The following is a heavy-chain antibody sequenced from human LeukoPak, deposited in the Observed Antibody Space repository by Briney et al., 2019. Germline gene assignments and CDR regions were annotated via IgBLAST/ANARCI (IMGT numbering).Heavy chain of an antibody. CDR3: ARSGKIYFDWLLDY. D-gene: IGHD3-9*01. CDR1: GFTFSDYY. CDR2: IGRSGTTI. Sequence: PGGSLRLSCAASGFTFSDYYMSWIRQVPGKGLEWVSYIGRSGTTIHYADSVKGRSTISWDNAKKSLYLQMNSLRAEDTAVYYCARSGKIYFDWLLDYWGQGTLVTVSS. V-gene: IGHV3-11*04. J-gene: IGHJ4*02.